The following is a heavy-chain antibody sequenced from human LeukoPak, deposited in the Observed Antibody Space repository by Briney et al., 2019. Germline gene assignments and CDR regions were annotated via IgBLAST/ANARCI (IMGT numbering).Heavy chain of an antibody. J-gene: IGHJ4*02. V-gene: IGHV3-7*04. Sequence: GGSLRLSCAASGFTFSTYWMTWVRQAPGKGLEWVANIKQDGSEKNYVDSVKGRFTISRDNAKNSLYLQMNTLSADDTAVYFCAGGISMVRGADYWGQRTLVTVSS. CDR2: IKQDGSEK. D-gene: IGHD3-10*01. CDR1: GFTFSTYW. CDR3: AGGISMVRGADY.